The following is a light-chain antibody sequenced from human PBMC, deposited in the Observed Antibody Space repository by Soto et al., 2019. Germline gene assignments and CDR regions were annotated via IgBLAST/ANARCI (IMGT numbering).Light chain of an antibody. CDR3: GSYTSITSGVI. CDR1: SSDIGGYDH. Sequence: QSVLTQPASVPGSPGQSTTISCTGTSSDIGGYDHVSWYQQFPGKAPKLILYDVNTRPSGVSSRFSGSKSGNTASLTISGLQAEDEADYYCGSYTSITSGVIFGGGTKVTVL. J-gene: IGLJ2*01. CDR2: DVN. V-gene: IGLV2-14*01.